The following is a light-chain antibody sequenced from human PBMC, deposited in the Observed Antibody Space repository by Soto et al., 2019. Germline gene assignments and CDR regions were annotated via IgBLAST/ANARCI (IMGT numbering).Light chain of an antibody. CDR3: QPYNTWPYT. CDR2: GAS. J-gene: IGKJ2*01. V-gene: IGKV3-15*01. Sequence: EIVMTQSPATLSVSPGERATLSCRASQSVSSDLAWHQQKPGQSPRLLIYGASTRATGIPARFSGSGSGTEFTLTISSLQSEDFAVYYCQPYNTWPYTFGQGTKLEIK. CDR1: QSVSSD.